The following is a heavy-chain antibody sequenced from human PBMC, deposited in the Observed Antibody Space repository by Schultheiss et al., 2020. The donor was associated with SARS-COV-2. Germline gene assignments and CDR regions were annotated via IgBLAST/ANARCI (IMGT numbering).Heavy chain of an antibody. D-gene: IGHD3-22*01. J-gene: IGHJ4*02. Sequence: GESLKISCAGSGFSFSSYAMSWVRQAPGKGPEWVSGVSGSGGSTYYADSVKGRFTISRDNSKNTLYLQMNRLRAEDTAIYYCAKVVSYYDSIDYWGQGTLVTVSS. CDR3: AKVVSYYDSIDY. CDR1: GFSFSSYA. V-gene: IGHV3-23*01. CDR2: VSGSGGST.